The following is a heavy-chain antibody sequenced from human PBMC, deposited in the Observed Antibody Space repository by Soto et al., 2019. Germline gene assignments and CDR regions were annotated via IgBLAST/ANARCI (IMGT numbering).Heavy chain of an antibody. D-gene: IGHD3-16*02. J-gene: IGHJ4*02. CDR2: INHSGST. CDR1: GGSFSGYC. V-gene: IGHV4-34*01. Sequence: SETMCLTCAVDGGSFSGYCWTWIRQPPGTGLEWIGEINHSGSTNYNPSLKSRVTISVDTSKNQFSLKSEDTAVYYCARDRLRLGELSLLGYFDYWGQGTLVTVSS. CDR3: ARDRLRLGELSLLGYFDY.